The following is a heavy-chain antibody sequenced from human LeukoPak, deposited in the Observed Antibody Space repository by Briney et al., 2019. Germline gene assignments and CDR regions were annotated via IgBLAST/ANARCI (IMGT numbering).Heavy chain of an antibody. Sequence: GGSLRLSCAASGFTFSDYYMSWIRQAPGKGLEWVSSISGSGGHTFYADSVKGRFTVSRDNSRNTLYLQMNSLRAEDTAVYFCAKIASASGSFSDYWGQGTLVTVSS. CDR2: ISGSGGHT. CDR1: GFTFSDYY. V-gene: IGHV3-23*01. D-gene: IGHD3-10*01. CDR3: AKIASASGSFSDY. J-gene: IGHJ4*02.